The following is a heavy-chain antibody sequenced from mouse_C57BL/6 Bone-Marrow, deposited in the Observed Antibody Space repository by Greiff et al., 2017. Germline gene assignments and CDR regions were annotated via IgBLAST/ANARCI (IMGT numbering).Heavy chain of an antibody. D-gene: IGHD3-2*02. V-gene: IGHV1-82*01. CDR2: IYPGDGDT. J-gene: IGHJ4*01. CDR3: AREQLRLQLDY. Sequence: QVQLQQSGPELVKPGASVKISCKASGYAFSSSWMNWVQQRPGKGLEWIGRIYPGDGDTNYNGKFKGKATLTADKSSSTAYMQLSSLTSEDSAVYFCAREQLRLQLDYWGQGTSVTVSS. CDR1: GYAFSSSW.